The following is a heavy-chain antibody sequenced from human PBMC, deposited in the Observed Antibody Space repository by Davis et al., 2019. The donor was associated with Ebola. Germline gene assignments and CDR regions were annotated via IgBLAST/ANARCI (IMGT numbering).Heavy chain of an antibody. Sequence: ASVKVSCKASGYTFTSYDINWVRQATGQGLEWMGWMNPNSGNTSYAQKSQGRVTMTRDTSTSTVYRELSSLRSEDTAVYYCARSSLYFERYSFDYWGQGTLVTVSS. D-gene: IGHD3-9*01. V-gene: IGHV1-8*01. CDR2: MNPNSGNT. J-gene: IGHJ4*02. CDR1: GYTFTSYD. CDR3: ARSSLYFERYSFDY.